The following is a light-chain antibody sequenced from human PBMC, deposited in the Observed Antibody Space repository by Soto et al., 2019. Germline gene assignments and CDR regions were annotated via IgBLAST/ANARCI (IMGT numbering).Light chain of an antibody. Sequence: EIVMTQSPATLSVSPGERATLSCRASQSVSRNAAWYQQKPGQAPRLLIHDASTRATGISVRFSGSGSGTEFTLTISSLQSEDFAVYYCQQYNNWLWTFGQGTKVEIK. CDR1: QSVSRN. CDR2: DAS. CDR3: QQYNNWLWT. J-gene: IGKJ1*01. V-gene: IGKV3-15*01.